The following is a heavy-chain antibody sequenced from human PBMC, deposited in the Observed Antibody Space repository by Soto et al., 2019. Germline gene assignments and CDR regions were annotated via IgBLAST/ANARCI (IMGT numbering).Heavy chain of an antibody. V-gene: IGHV3-30*18. J-gene: IGHJ4*02. Sequence: QVQLVESGGGVVQPGRSLRLSCAASGFTFSSFGMHWVRQAPGKGLEWVAVISYDGSNKYYADSVKGRFTIPRDKSKNTLYLQKTCLRAEDTGIYYWAKDRGYTYGRGFDYLSQGPLVNVSS. D-gene: IGHD5-18*01. CDR2: ISYDGSNK. CDR1: GFTFSSFG. CDR3: AKDRGYTYGRGFDY.